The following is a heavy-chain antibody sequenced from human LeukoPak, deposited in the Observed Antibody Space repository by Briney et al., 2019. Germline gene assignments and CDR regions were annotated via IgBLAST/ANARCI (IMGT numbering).Heavy chain of an antibody. D-gene: IGHD6-13*01. CDR3: ARKARYSSSCLDY. CDR1: GYTFTGYY. Sequence: ASVKVSCKASGYTFTGYYMHWVRQAPGQGLEWMGWINPNSGGTNYAQKFQGRVTMTRDTSISTAYMELSRLRSDDTAVYYCARKARYSSSCLDYRGQGNLVTVSS. CDR2: INPNSGGT. J-gene: IGHJ4*02. V-gene: IGHV1-2*02.